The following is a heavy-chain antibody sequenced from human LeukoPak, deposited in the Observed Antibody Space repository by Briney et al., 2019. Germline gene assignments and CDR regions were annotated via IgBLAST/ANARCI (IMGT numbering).Heavy chain of an antibody. V-gene: IGHV3-30*18. CDR2: ISYDGSNK. CDR3: AKDGSSGCLDY. J-gene: IGHJ4*02. CDR1: GFTFSSYG. D-gene: IGHD6-19*01. Sequence: GGPLRLPCAASGFTFSSYGRHGVRRAPGRGREGVAVISYDGSNKYYADSVKGRFTISRDNSKNTLYLQMNSLRAEDTAVYYCAKDGSSGCLDYWGQGTLVTVSS.